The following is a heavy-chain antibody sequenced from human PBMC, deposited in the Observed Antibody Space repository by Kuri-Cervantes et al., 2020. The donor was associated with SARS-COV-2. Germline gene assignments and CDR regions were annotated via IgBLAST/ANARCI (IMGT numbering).Heavy chain of an antibody. V-gene: IGHV3-49*04. Sequence: GESLKISCTASGFTFGDYAMSWVRQAPGKGLEWVGFIRSKAYGGTTEYAASVKGRFTISRDDSKSIAYLQMNSLKTEDTAVYYCARDLSLIRFDYWGQGTLVTVSS. CDR1: GFTFGDYA. J-gene: IGHJ4*02. CDR3: ARDLSLIRFDY. CDR2: IRSKAYGGTT. D-gene: IGHD1-26*01.